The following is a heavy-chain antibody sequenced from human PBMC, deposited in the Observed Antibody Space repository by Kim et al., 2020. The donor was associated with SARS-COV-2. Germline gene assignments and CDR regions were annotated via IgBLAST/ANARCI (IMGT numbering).Heavy chain of an antibody. Sequence: SETLSLTCTVSGGSISSGGYYWSWIRQHPGKGLEWIGYIYYSGSTYYNPSLKSRVTISVDTSKNQFSLKLSSVTAADTAVYYCAREGVYSGYDGYWGQGTLVTVSS. V-gene: IGHV4-31*03. J-gene: IGHJ4*02. CDR2: IYYSGST. D-gene: IGHD5-12*01. CDR3: AREGVYSGYDGY. CDR1: GGSISSGGYY.